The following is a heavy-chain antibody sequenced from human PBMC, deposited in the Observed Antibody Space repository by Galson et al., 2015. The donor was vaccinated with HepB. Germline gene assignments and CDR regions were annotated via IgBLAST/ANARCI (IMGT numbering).Heavy chain of an antibody. CDR3: AREAYDFYYYYYYGMDV. V-gene: IGHV4-39*07. Sequence: QMPLQESAPGLVKPSETLSPTCTGSGGSMSSSGYYWGRHPQPPGKGLEWIGSIYYSGSTYYNPSLKSRVTISVDTSKNQFSLKLSSVTAADTAVYYCAREAYDFYYYYYYGMDVWGQGTTVTVSS. CDR1: GGSMSSSGYY. D-gene: IGHD3-3*01. J-gene: IGHJ6*02. CDR2: IYYSGST.